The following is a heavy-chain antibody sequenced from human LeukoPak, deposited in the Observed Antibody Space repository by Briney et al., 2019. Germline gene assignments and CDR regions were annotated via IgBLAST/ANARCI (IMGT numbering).Heavy chain of an antibody. Sequence: PSETLSLTCTVSGGSISSYYWSWIRQPPGKGLEWIGYIYYSGSPNYNPSLKSRVTISVDTSKNQFSLKLSSVTAADTAVYYCARGTYYDILTGPSFDYWGQGTLVTVSS. D-gene: IGHD3-9*01. V-gene: IGHV4-59*01. CDR2: IYYSGSP. CDR1: GGSISSYY. CDR3: ARGTYYDILTGPSFDY. J-gene: IGHJ4*02.